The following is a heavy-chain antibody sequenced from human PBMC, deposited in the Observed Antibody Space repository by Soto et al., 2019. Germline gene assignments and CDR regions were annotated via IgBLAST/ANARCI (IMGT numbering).Heavy chain of an antibody. J-gene: IGHJ4*02. D-gene: IGHD5-12*01. CDR3: AKAWLRLAYFDY. CDR1: GFTFSSYG. Sequence: QVQLVESGGGVVQPGRSLRLSCAASGFTFSSYGMHWVRQAPGKGLEWVAVISYDGSNKYYADSVKGRFTISRDNSKNTLYLQMNSLRAEDTAVYYCAKAWLRLAYFDYWGQGTLVTVSS. CDR2: ISYDGSNK. V-gene: IGHV3-30*18.